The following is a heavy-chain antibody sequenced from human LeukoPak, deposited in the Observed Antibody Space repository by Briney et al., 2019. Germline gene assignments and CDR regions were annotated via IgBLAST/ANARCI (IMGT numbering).Heavy chain of an antibody. CDR3: AKVQFSGYVDY. CDR1: GFTFSSYG. D-gene: IGHD1-26*01. CDR2: ISYDGSNK. J-gene: IGHJ4*02. Sequence: GGSLRLSCAASGFTFSSYGMHWVRQAPGKGLEWEAVISYDGSNKYYADSVKGRFTISRDNSKNTLYLQMNSLRAEDTAVYYCAKVQFSGYVDYWGQGTLVTVSS. V-gene: IGHV3-30*18.